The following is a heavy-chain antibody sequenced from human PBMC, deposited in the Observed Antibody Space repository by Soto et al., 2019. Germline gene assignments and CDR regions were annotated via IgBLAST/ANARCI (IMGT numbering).Heavy chain of an antibody. D-gene: IGHD6-13*01. CDR3: ARGPRPGIVAAGTGDS. J-gene: IGHJ4*02. V-gene: IGHV1-69*06. CDR1: GGTFSSYA. CDR2: IVPIFGTA. Sequence: SVKDSGTASGGTFSSYAISWVRQPPGQGLEWMGGIVPIFGTANYAQQFQGRFTITADKSTSKAYMELSSLRFEDTAVYYCARGPRPGIVAAGTGDSWGQGTLVTVSS.